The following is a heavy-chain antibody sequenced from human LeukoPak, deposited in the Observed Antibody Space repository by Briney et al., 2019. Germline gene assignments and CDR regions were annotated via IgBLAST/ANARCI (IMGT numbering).Heavy chain of an antibody. J-gene: IGHJ3*02. CDR1: GGSISSYY. Sequence: SETLSLTCTVSGGSISSYYWSWIRQPAGKGLEWIGRIYTSGSTNYNPSLKSRVTISVDKSKNQFSLKLSSVTAADTAVYYCARVATIFGVVTDAFDIWGQGTMVTVTS. CDR2: IYTSGST. CDR3: ARVATIFGVVTDAFDI. D-gene: IGHD3-3*01. V-gene: IGHV4-4*07.